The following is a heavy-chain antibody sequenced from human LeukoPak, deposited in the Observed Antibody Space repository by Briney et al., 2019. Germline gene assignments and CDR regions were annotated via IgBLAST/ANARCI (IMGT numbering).Heavy chain of an antibody. V-gene: IGHV4-34*01. J-gene: IGHJ2*01. CDR3: ARDESWVAAAPWRYFDL. Sequence: PSETLSLTCAVYGGSFSGYYWSWIRQPPGKGLEWIGEINHSGSTNYNPSLKSRVTISVDTSKNQFSLKLSSVTAADTAVYYCARDESWVAAAPWRYFDLWGRGTLVTVSS. CDR1: GGSFSGYY. D-gene: IGHD6-13*01. CDR2: INHSGST.